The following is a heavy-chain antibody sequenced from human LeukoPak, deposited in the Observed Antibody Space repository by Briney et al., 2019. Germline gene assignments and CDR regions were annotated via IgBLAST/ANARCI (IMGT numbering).Heavy chain of an antibody. J-gene: IGHJ5*02. V-gene: IGHV4-38-2*01. Sequence: GSLRLSCAASGFTFSSSAMSWVRQPPGKGLEWIGSIYYSGSTYYNPSLKSRVTISVDTSKNQFSLKLSSVTAADTAVYYCSRLPDPWGQGTLVTVSS. CDR2: IYYSGST. CDR1: GFTFSSSAM. CDR3: SRLPDP.